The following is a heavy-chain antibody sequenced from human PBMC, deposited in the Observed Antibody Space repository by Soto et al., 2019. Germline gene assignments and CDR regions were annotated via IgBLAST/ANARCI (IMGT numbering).Heavy chain of an antibody. D-gene: IGHD6-19*01. CDR2: ISWNSDKI. Sequence: EVQLVESGGGLVRPGRSLRLSCAASGFRFGDYAMHWVRQAPGEGLEWVSGISWNSDKIAYTDSVRGRFTISRDSAENSLYLEMNSLRSEDTALYYCAKGKFSEHPHFDYWGQGALVTVSS. CDR1: GFRFGDYA. J-gene: IGHJ4*02. CDR3: AKGKFSEHPHFDY. V-gene: IGHV3-9*01.